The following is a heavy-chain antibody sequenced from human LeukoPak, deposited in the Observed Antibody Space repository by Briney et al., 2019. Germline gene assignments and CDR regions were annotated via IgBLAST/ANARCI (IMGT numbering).Heavy chain of an antibody. Sequence: AGGSLRLSCAASGFTFSSYEMNWVRQAPGKGLEWVSYISSSGTTMFYADSLKGRFTISRDNAKNSLYLQMNSLRAEGTAVYYCARKGQWLVRGTFDIWGQGTVVTVSS. D-gene: IGHD6-19*01. V-gene: IGHV3-48*03. CDR3: ARKGQWLVRGTFDI. CDR1: GFTFSSYE. J-gene: IGHJ3*02. CDR2: ISSSGTTM.